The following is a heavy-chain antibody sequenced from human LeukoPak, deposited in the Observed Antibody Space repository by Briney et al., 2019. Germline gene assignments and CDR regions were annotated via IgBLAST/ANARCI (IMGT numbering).Heavy chain of an antibody. D-gene: IGHD5-12*01. J-gene: IGHJ4*02. Sequence: PGGSLRLSWAAAGVTFRIYGMSWVRQAPGKGREWVSGISASGGTTNYAESVKGRFTISRDNPKHTLYLQINRLRAKGTTLYDCAKATRYWLFDYWGQGTLVTVSS. V-gene: IGHV3-23*01. CDR2: ISASGGTT. CDR3: AKATRYWLFDY. CDR1: GVTFRIYG.